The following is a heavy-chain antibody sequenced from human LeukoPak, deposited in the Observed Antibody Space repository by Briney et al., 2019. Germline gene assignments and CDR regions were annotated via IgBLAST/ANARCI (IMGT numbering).Heavy chain of an antibody. V-gene: IGHV4-39*01. CDR2: IYYSGST. Sequence: SETLSLTCTVSGGSISNGGYYWSWIRQHPGKGLEWIGYIYYSGSTYYNPSLKSRVTISVDTSKNQFSLKLSSVTAADTAVYYCARRRLRLGELSLNDYWGQGTLVTVSS. CDR1: GGSISNGGYY. CDR3: ARRRLRLGELSLNDY. J-gene: IGHJ4*02. D-gene: IGHD3-16*02.